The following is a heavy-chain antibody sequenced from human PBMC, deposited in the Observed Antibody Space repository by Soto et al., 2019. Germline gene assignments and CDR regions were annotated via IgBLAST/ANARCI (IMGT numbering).Heavy chain of an antibody. D-gene: IGHD5-12*01. Sequence: EVQLLESGGGLVQPGGSLRLSCAASGFTFSSYAMSWVRQAPGKGLEWVSAISGSGGSTYYADSVKGRFTISRDNSKNTLYLQMNSLRAEDTAVYYCAKDQGGMATITTVDYWAREPWSPSPQ. CDR1: GFTFSSYA. CDR2: ISGSGGST. V-gene: IGHV3-23*01. CDR3: AKDQGGMATITTVDY. J-gene: IGHJ4*02.